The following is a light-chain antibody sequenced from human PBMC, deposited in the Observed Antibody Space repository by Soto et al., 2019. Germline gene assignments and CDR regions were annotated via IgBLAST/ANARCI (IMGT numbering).Light chain of an antibody. CDR2: GAS. CDR1: QTVSSN. Sequence: EIVMTQSPATLSVSPGERVALSCRASQTVSSNFAWYQQKPGQAPRLVIYGASTRATGIPARFSSSGSGTDFTLTISSLQSENFALDYCQQYTKWPYTFGQGTKLEIK. CDR3: QQYTKWPYT. J-gene: IGKJ2*01. V-gene: IGKV3-15*01.